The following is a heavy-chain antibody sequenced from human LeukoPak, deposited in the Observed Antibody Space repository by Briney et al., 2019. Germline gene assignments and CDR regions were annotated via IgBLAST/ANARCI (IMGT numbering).Heavy chain of an antibody. CDR2: ISYDGSNK. CDR3: AREANYYDSSGYYFFLDC. Sequence: PGGSLRLSCAASGFTFSSYAMHWVRQAPGKGLEWVAVISYDGSNKYYADSVKGRFTISRDNSKNTLYLQMNSLRAEDTAVYYCAREANYYDSSGYYFFLDCWGQGTLVTVSS. V-gene: IGHV3-30*01. D-gene: IGHD3-22*01. J-gene: IGHJ4*02. CDR1: GFTFSSYA.